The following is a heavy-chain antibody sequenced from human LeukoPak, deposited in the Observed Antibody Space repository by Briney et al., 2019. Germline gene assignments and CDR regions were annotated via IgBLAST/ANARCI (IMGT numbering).Heavy chain of an antibody. CDR2: IYYSGST. D-gene: IGHD4-17*01. CDR3: ARVRDGDYTNWFDP. J-gene: IGHJ5*02. Sequence: SETLSLTCAVYGGSFSGYYWSWIRQPPGKGLEWIGSIYYSGSTYYNPSLKSRVTISVDTSKNQFSLKLSSVTAADTAVYYCARVRDGDYTNWFDPWGQGTLVTVSS. CDR1: GGSFSGYY. V-gene: IGHV4-34*01.